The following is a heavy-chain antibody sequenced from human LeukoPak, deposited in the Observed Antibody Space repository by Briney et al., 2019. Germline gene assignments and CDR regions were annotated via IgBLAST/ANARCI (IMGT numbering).Heavy chain of an antibody. CDR2: ISSGSTYI. Sequence: PGGSLRLSCAASEFTFNGYSFNWIRQPPGGRLEWVSSISSGSTYIYYSDSVKGRFTVSRDNAKNSLFLQMNNLRAEDTAVYYCARDPFYYDAAGSDDYWGQGTLVTVSS. CDR1: EFTFNGYS. J-gene: IGHJ4*02. D-gene: IGHD3-22*01. CDR3: ARDPFYYDAAGSDDY. V-gene: IGHV3-21*01.